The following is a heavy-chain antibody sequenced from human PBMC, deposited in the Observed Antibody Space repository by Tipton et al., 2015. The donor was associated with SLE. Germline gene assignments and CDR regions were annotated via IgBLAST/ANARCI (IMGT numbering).Heavy chain of an antibody. J-gene: IGHJ4*02. CDR3: ARIPDPTVTYYFDY. CDR2: IYYSGST. V-gene: IGHV4-59*08. D-gene: IGHD4-17*01. Sequence: TLSLTCTVSGGSISSYYWSWIRQPPGKGLEWIGYIYYSGSTNYNPSLKSRVTISVDTSKYRFPLKLSSVTAADTAVYYCARIPDPTVTYYFDYWGQGTLVTVSS. CDR1: GGSISSYY.